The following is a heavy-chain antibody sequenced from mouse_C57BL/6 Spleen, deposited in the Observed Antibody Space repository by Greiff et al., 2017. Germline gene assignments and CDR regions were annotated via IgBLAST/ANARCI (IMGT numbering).Heavy chain of an antibody. Sequence: VQLQQSGPELVKPGASVKISCKASGYSFTGYYMNWVKQSPEKSLEWIGEINPSTGGTTYNQKFKAKATLTVDKSSSTAYMQLKSLTSEDSAVYYCAKPYYYGKGYYFDYWGQGTTLTVSS. J-gene: IGHJ2*01. CDR3: AKPYYYGKGYYFDY. CDR2: INPSTGGT. V-gene: IGHV1-42*01. CDR1: GYSFTGYY. D-gene: IGHD1-1*01.